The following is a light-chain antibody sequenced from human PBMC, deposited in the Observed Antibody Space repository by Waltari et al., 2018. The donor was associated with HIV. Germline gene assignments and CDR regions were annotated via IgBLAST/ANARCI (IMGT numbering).Light chain of an antibody. CDR1: SSTIRLNS. CDR2: RNN. Sequence: QSVLPQPPSASGTPGQRVTISCSGSSSTIRLNSVHWFQQLPGTAPKLLIYRNNQRPSGVPDLFSGSKSGTSASLAISGLRSEDEADYYCAAWDDSLRGFYVFGTGTKVTVL. J-gene: IGLJ1*01. CDR3: AAWDDSLRGFYV. V-gene: IGLV1-47*01.